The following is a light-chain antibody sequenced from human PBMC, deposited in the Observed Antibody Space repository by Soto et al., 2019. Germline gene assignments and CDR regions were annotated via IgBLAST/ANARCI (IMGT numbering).Light chain of an antibody. CDR3: QQLRAYPHT. Sequence: DIQLTQSPSFLSASVGDRVTVTCRASQTINDYLAWFQKKEGKAPELLIYPASTLQGGVPSRFSGHGSGIEFALTISSPQPADFATYYCQQLRAYPHTFGQGTKLEI. V-gene: IGKV1-9*01. J-gene: IGKJ2*01. CDR2: PAS. CDR1: QTINDY.